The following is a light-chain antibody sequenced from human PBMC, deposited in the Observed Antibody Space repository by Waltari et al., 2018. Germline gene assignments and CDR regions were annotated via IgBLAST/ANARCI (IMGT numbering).Light chain of an antibody. CDR3: QQYYSSPHT. CDR2: WGS. CDR1: QSVLHSSNNKNY. J-gene: IGKJ5*01. V-gene: IGKV4-1*01. Sequence: DIVMTQSPDSLAVSLGERATINCKSSQSVLHSSNNKNYLAWYRQKPGQPPKLFIYWGSTRESGVPDRISGSWSGTDFTLTISSLQAEDVAVYYCQQYYSSPHTCGLGTRLEIK.